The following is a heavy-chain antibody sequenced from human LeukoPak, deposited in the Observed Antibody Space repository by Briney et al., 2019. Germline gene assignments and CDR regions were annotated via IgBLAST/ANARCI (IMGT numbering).Heavy chain of an antibody. CDR1: GGFFSGYY. CDR2: IYYRGST. Sequence: SETLSLTCAVYGGFFSGYYWSWIRQPPGKGLGWIGYIYYRGSTNYNPCLKGRVTISLDTSKNQFSLKLSSVTAADTAVYYCAREKWGDAYYYDSSGYGRSYYYYGMDVWGQGTTVTVSS. D-gene: IGHD3-22*01. J-gene: IGHJ6*02. CDR3: AREKWGDAYYYDSSGYGRSYYYYGMDV. V-gene: IGHV4-59*01.